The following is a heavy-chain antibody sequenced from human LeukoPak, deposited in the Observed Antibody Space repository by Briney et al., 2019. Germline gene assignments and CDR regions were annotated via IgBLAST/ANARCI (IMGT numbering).Heavy chain of an antibody. D-gene: IGHD2-2*02. Sequence: ASVKVSCKASGYTFTGYYMHWVRQAPGQGLEWMGWINPNSGGTNYAQKFQGRVTMTRDTSISTAYMELSRLRSDGTAVYYCARDHCSSTSCYSWFDPWGQGTLVTVSS. J-gene: IGHJ5*02. V-gene: IGHV1-2*02. CDR1: GYTFTGYY. CDR3: ARDHCSSTSCYSWFDP. CDR2: INPNSGGT.